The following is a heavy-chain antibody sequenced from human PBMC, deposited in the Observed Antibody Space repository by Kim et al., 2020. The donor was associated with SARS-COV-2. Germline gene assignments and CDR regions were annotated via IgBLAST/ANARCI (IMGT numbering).Heavy chain of an antibody. V-gene: IGHV3-21*01. CDR2: ISSSSSYI. J-gene: IGHJ4*02. CDR1: GFTFSSYS. Sequence: GGSLRLSCAASGFTFSSYSMNWVRQAPGKGLEWVSSISSSSSYIYYVDSVKGRFTISRDNAKNSLYLQMNSLRAEDTAVDYCARVIMVRGVINFDYWGQGTLVTVSS. CDR3: ARVIMVRGVINFDY. D-gene: IGHD3-10*01.